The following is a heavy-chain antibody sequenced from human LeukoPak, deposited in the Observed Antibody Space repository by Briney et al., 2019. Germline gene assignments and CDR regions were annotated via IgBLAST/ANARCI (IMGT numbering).Heavy chain of an antibody. CDR3: ARLYDSSGYPVDY. V-gene: IGHV5-51*01. CDR2: IYPGDSDT. D-gene: IGHD3-22*01. J-gene: IGHJ4*02. CDR1: GYTFSSYW. Sequence: GESLKISCKGSGYTFSSYWIGWVRQMPGKGLEWMGIIYPGDSDTRYSPSFQGQVTISADRSISTAYLQWSSPKASDTAMYYCARLYDSSGYPVDYWGQGTLVTVSS.